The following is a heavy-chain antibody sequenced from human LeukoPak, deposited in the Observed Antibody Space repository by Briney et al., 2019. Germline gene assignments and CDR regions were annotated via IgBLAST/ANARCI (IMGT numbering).Heavy chain of an antibody. CDR2: IYTSGST. CDR3: ARGYYDRFDP. CDR1: GGSISSGSYY. D-gene: IGHD3-22*01. J-gene: IGHJ5*02. V-gene: IGHV4-61*02. Sequence: SQTLSLTCTVSGGSISSGSYYWSWIRQPAGKGLEWIGRIYTSGSTNYNPSLKSRVTISVDTSKNQFSLKLSSVTAADTAVYYCARGYYDRFDPWGQGTLVTVSS.